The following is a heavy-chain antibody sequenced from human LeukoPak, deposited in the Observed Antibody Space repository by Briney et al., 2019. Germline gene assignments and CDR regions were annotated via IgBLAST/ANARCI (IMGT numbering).Heavy chain of an antibody. CDR1: GGTFSSYA. J-gene: IGHJ5*02. V-gene: IGHV1-69*01. CDR3: ARASGSGYYWRNWFDP. D-gene: IGHD3-22*01. CDR2: IIPIFGTA. Sequence: GSSVKVSRKASGGTFSSYAISWVRQAPGQGLEWMGGIIPIFGTANYAQKFQGRVTITADESTSTAYMELSSLRSEDTAVYYCARASGSGYYWRNWFDPWGQGTLVTVSS.